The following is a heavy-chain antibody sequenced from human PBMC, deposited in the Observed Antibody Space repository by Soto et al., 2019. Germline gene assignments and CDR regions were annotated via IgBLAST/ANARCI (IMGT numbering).Heavy chain of an antibody. V-gene: IGHV4-59*01. CDR2: IYYSGST. CDR3: ARVKGGTRYSSSWYHAFDI. Sequence: PSETLSLTCTVSGGSISSYYWSWIREPPGKGLEWIGYIYYSGSTNYNPSLKSRVTISVDTSKNQFSLKLSSVTAADTAVYYCARVKGGTRYSSSWYHAFDIWGQGTMVTVSS. J-gene: IGHJ3*02. CDR1: GGSISSYY. D-gene: IGHD6-13*01.